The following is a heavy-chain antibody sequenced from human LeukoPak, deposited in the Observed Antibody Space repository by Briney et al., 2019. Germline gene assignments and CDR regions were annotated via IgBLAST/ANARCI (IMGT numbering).Heavy chain of an antibody. CDR1: GFSFSGSV. J-gene: IGHJ3*02. V-gene: IGHV3-73*01. CDR2: IRSKRNNYAT. Sequence: GGSLRLSCAGSGFSFSGSVMHWVRQAAGKGLEWVGRIRSKRNNYATAYAASVKGRFTISRVDSKSTVYLYMDSLKTEDTALYYCSRLEDSSPIEVALDIWGQGTVVTVSS. D-gene: IGHD6-13*01. CDR3: SRLEDSSPIEVALDI.